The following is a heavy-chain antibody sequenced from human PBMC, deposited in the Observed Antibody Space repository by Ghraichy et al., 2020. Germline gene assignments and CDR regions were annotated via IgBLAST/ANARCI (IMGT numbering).Heavy chain of an antibody. Sequence: GGSLRLSCAASGFTFSSYAMSWVRQAPGKGLEWVSAISGSGGSTYYADSVKGRFTISRDNSKNTRYLQMNSLRAEDTAVYYCAKTLLIEAAAGTVGDYWGQGTLVTVSS. V-gene: IGHV3-23*01. CDR3: AKTLLIEAAAGTVGDY. J-gene: IGHJ4*02. CDR1: GFTFSSYA. D-gene: IGHD6-13*01. CDR2: ISGSGGST.